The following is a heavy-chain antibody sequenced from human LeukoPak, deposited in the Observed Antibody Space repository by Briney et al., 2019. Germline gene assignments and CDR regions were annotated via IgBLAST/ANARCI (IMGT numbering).Heavy chain of an antibody. J-gene: IGHJ4*02. CDR2: ISYDGSNK. CDR1: GFTFSSYA. D-gene: IGHD4-17*01. V-gene: IGHV3-30-3*01. CDR3: AKELGLTTGGFDY. Sequence: GGSLRLSCAASGFTFSSYAMHWVRQAPGKGLEWVAVISYDGSNKYYADSVKGRFTISRDNSKNTLYLQMNSLRAEDTAVYYCAKELGLTTGGFDYWGQGTLVTVSS.